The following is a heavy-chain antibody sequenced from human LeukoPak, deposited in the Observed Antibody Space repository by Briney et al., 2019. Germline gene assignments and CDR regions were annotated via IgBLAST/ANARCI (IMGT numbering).Heavy chain of an antibody. CDR2: INPNSGGT. D-gene: IGHD3-3*01. Sequence: ASVKVSCKASGYTFTGYYMHWVRQAPGQGLEWMGWINPNSGGTNYAQKFQGRVTMTRGTSISTAYMELSRLRSDDTAVYYCALVYYDFWSGYQSYYMDVWGKGTTVTVSS. V-gene: IGHV1-2*02. CDR3: ALVYYDFWSGYQSYYMDV. J-gene: IGHJ6*03. CDR1: GYTFTGYY.